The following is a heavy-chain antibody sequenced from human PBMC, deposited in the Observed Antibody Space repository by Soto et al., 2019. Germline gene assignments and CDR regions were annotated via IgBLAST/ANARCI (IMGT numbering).Heavy chain of an antibody. D-gene: IGHD5-12*01. CDR1: GYTFTGYY. Sequence: GASVKVSCKASGYTFTGYYMHWVRQAPGQGLEWMGWINPNSGGTNYAQKFQGWVTMTRDTSISTAYMELSRLRSDDTAVYYCARDRRDMTNSGYDSCAFDIWGQGTMVTVSS. CDR2: INPNSGGT. J-gene: IGHJ3*02. V-gene: IGHV1-2*04. CDR3: ARDRRDMTNSGYDSCAFDI.